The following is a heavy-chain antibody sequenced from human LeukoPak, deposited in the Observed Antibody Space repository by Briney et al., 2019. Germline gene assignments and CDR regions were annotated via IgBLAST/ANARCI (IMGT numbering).Heavy chain of an antibody. J-gene: IGHJ4*02. Sequence: GGSLRLSCAASAFTFSSYGMHWVRQAPGKGLEWVAVISHDGSNKYYAGSVKGRFTISRDNSKNTLHLQMDSLRTEDTAVYYCAKDRYVGSGWYPGFDYWGQGTLVTVSS. D-gene: IGHD6-19*01. CDR1: AFTFSSYG. V-gene: IGHV3-30*18. CDR3: AKDRYVGSGWYPGFDY. CDR2: ISHDGSNK.